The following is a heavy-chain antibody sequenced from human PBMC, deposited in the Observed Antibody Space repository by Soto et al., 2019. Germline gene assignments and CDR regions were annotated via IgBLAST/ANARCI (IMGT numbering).Heavy chain of an antibody. D-gene: IGHD3-10*01. V-gene: IGHV3-23*01. CDR1: GFTFSDSA. Sequence: EVQLLESGGGLVQPGGSLRVSCGASGFTFSDSAMTWVRQTPGKGLEWVASISISGDATYYADYVKGRFTISRDNSKNTLYLQMNNLRAEDTAIYSCARKGGSGSSYFFFDSGGQGTLVTVSS. CDR3: ARKGGSGSSYFFFDS. CDR2: ISISGDAT. J-gene: IGHJ4*02.